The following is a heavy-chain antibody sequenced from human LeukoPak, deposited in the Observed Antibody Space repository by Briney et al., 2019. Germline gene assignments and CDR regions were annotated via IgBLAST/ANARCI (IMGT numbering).Heavy chain of an antibody. CDR3: ARQFSSRDSFDYYYYVMDV. CDR1: GGSFSGYY. V-gene: IGHV4-34*01. J-gene: IGHJ6*02. D-gene: IGHD6-13*01. CDR2: INHSGST. Sequence: SETLSLTCAVYGGSFSGYYWSWIRQPPGKGLEWIGEINHSGSTNYNPSLKSRVTISVDTSKNQFSLKLSSVSAADTARYYCARQFSSRDSFDYYYYVMDVWGQGTTVIVSS.